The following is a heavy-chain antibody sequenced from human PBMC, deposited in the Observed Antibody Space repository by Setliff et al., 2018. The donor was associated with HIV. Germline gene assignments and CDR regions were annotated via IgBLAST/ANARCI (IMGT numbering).Heavy chain of an antibody. CDR1: GGSISSGGYY. Sequence: PSETLSLTCTVSGGSISSGGYYWSWIRQHPGKGLEWIGYIYYSGSTYYNPSLKSRVTISVDTSKNQFSLKLSSVTAADTAVFYCARGTLYYYDTGGYSYFDYWGQGTPVTVSS. J-gene: IGHJ4*02. CDR2: IYYSGST. V-gene: IGHV4-31*03. CDR3: ARGTLYYYDTGGYSYFDY. D-gene: IGHD3-22*01.